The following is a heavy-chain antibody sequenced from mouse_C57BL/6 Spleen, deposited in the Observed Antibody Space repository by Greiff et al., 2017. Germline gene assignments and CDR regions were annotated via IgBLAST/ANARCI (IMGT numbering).Heavy chain of an antibody. J-gene: IGHJ4*01. CDR3: ARGGDDYDGYYAMDY. V-gene: IGHV5-4*03. D-gene: IGHD2-4*01. CDR2: ISDGGSYT. CDR1: GFTFSSYA. Sequence: EVKLMESGGGLVKPGGSLKLSCAASGFTFSSYAMSWVRQTPEKRLEWVATISDGGSYTYYPDNVKGRFTISRDNAKNNLYLQMSHLKSEDTAMYYCARGGDDYDGYYAMDYWGQGTSVTVSS.